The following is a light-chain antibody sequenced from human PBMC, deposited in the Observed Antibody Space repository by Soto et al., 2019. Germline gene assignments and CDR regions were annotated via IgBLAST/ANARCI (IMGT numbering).Light chain of an antibody. V-gene: IGKV3-20*01. CDR1: QSVSSSF. Sequence: ESVLTQSPGTLSLSPGERATLSCRASQSVSSSFLAWYQLKPGQAPRLLIYGASSRATGIPDRFSGSGSGTDFTRTISRLEPEDFAVYYCQQYDSSPWTFGQGTKVEIK. J-gene: IGKJ1*01. CDR3: QQYDSSPWT. CDR2: GAS.